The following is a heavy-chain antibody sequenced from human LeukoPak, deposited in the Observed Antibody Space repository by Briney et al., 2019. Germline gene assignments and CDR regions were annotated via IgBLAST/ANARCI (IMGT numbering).Heavy chain of an antibody. D-gene: IGHD3-9*01. J-gene: IGHJ4*02. CDR1: GFTFSTYA. Sequence: GGSLRLSCAASGFTFSTYAMHWVRQAPGKGLEWVAVIPYDGSNKYYADSVMGRFTISRENSKNRLYLQMNSLRVEDTAIYYCARDNTDYYFHPFDYWGQGTLVTVSS. V-gene: IGHV3-30*04. CDR3: ARDNTDYYFHPFDY. CDR2: IPYDGSNK.